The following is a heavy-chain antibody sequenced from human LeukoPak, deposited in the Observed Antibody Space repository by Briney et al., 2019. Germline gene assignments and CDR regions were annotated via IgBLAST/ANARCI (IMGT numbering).Heavy chain of an antibody. Sequence: GGSLRLSCAASGFTFSSYVMHWVRQAPGKGLEWVASISYHGSNKYYADSVKGRFTISRDSSRNTLYLQMYSLRAEDTAVYYCAELGITMIGGVWGKGTTVTISS. CDR3: AELGITMIGGV. D-gene: IGHD3-10*02. J-gene: IGHJ6*04. CDR2: ISYHGSNK. V-gene: IGHV3-30*18. CDR1: GFTFSSYV.